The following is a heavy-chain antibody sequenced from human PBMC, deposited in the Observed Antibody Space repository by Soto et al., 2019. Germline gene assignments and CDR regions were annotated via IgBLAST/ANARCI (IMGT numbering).Heavy chain of an antibody. V-gene: IGHV4-31*03. CDR2: IYYSGST. J-gene: IGHJ4*02. CDR3: ARDPAGTDPNFDY. D-gene: IGHD1-1*01. Sequence: SETLSLTCTVSGGSISSGGYYWSWIRQHPGKGLEWIGYIYYSGSTYYNQSLKSRVTISVDTSKNQFSLKLSSVTAADTAVYYCARDPAGTDPNFDYWGQGTLVTVSS. CDR1: GGSISSGGYY.